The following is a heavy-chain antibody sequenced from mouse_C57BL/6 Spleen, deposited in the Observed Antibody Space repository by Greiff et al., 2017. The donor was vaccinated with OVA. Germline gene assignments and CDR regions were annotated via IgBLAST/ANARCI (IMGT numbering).Heavy chain of an antibody. V-gene: IGHV1-5*01. CDR2: IYPGNSDT. Sequence: VHVKQSGTVLARPGASVKMSCKTSGYTFTSYWMHWVKQRPGQGLEWIGAIYPGNSDTSYNQKVKGKAKLTAVTSASTAYMELSSLTNEDSAVYYCTIGGYYGPFAYWGQGTLVTVSA. CDR3: TIGGYYGPFAY. D-gene: IGHD1-1*01. CDR1: GYTFTSYW. J-gene: IGHJ3*01.